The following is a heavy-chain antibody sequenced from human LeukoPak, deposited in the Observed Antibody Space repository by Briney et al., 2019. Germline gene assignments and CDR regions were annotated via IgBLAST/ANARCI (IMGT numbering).Heavy chain of an antibody. D-gene: IGHD1-26*01. J-gene: IGHJ5*02. CDR3: ARSGSYSGWFDP. Sequence: ASVKVSCKASGGTFSSYAISSVRQAPGQGLEWMGRIIPILGIANYAQKFQGRVTITADKSTSTAYMELSSLRSEDTAVYYCARSGSYSGWFDPWGQGTLVTVSS. CDR1: GGTFSSYA. V-gene: IGHV1-69*04. CDR2: IIPILGIA.